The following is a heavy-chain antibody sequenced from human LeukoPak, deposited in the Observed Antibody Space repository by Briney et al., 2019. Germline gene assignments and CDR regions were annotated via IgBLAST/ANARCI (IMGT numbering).Heavy chain of an antibody. CDR3: AKVVGVEAATGTFYYYGLDV. V-gene: IGHV3-53*04. D-gene: IGHD2-15*01. Sequence: PGGSLRLSCAASGFTVSSNYMSGVRQAPGKGLEWVSVIYSGGSTYYADSVKGRFTISRHNSKNTLYLQMNSLRAEDTAVYYCAKVVGVEAATGTFYYYGLDVWGQGTTVTVSS. CDR1: GFTVSSNY. CDR2: IYSGGST. J-gene: IGHJ6*02.